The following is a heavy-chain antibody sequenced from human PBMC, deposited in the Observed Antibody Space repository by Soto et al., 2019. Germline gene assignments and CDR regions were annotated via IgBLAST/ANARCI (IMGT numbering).Heavy chain of an antibody. V-gene: IGHV1-18*01. CDR2: INGYNGNT. CDR3: ARMGDVPYYYYGMDV. D-gene: IGHD3-16*01. Sequence: QVQLVQSAAEVKKPGASVKVSCKASGYTFTSYGITWVRQAPGQGLEWLGWINGYNGNTNYAQKLQGRVTMTTDTSTSTAYMELRSLRSDDTAVYYCARMGDVPYYYYGMDVWGQGTTVTVSS. J-gene: IGHJ6*02. CDR1: GYTFTSYG.